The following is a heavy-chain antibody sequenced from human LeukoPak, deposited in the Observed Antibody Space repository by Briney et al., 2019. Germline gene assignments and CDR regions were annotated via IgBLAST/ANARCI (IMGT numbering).Heavy chain of an antibody. CDR1: GGSISSSSYY. D-gene: IGHD5-18*01. Sequence: SETLSLTCTVSGGSISSSSYYWGWIRQPPGKGLEWIGSIYYSGSTYYNPSLKSRVTISVDTSKNQFSLKLSSVTAADTAVYYCARQLKRYSCGYFDYWGQGTLVTVSS. V-gene: IGHV4-39*01. CDR2: IYYSGST. J-gene: IGHJ4*02. CDR3: ARQLKRYSCGYFDY.